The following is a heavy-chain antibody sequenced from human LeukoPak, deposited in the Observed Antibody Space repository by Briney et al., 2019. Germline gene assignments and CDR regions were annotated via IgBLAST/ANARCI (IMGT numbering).Heavy chain of an antibody. CDR1: GYTFTGYY. Sequence: GASVKVSCEASGYTFTGYYMHWVRQAPGQGLEWMGWINPNSGGTNYAQKFQGRVTMTRDTSISTAYMELSRLRSDDTAVYYCARDSSSWYGVGYNWFDPWGQGTLVTVSS. D-gene: IGHD6-13*01. V-gene: IGHV1-2*02. CDR2: INPNSGGT. CDR3: ARDSSSWYGVGYNWFDP. J-gene: IGHJ5*02.